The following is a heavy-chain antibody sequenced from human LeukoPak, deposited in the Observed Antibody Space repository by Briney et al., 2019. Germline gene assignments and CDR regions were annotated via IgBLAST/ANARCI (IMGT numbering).Heavy chain of an antibody. D-gene: IGHD4-17*01. CDR1: GGSISSYY. J-gene: IGHJ4*02. CDR3: ARAPGDAADFDY. Sequence: PSETLSLTCTVSGGSISSYYWSWIRQPPGKGLEWIGYIYYSGSTNYNPSLKSRVTISVDTSKNQFSLKLSSVTAADTAVYYCARAPGDAADFDYWGQGTLVTVSS. V-gene: IGHV4-59*01. CDR2: IYYSGST.